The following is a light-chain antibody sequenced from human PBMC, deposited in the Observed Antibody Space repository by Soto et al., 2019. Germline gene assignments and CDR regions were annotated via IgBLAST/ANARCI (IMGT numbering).Light chain of an antibody. CDR3: VQEYNCPRT. Sequence: AIQMTQSPSSLSASVGDRVTITCRASQGIRSHLGWYQQKPGKAPKLLIFAASILHTGAPSRFNGRGSGTDFTLTINSPQTEDFATYDCVQEYNCPRTVGRGTKVELK. V-gene: IGKV1-6*01. CDR1: QGIRSH. CDR2: AAS. J-gene: IGKJ1*01.